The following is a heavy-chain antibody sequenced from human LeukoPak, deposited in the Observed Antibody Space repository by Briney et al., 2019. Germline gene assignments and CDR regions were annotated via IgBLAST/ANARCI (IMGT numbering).Heavy chain of an antibody. J-gene: IGHJ4*02. CDR1: GFTFSSYS. D-gene: IGHD6-13*01. CDR2: ISSSSSTI. CDR3: ARDWGIAAAVVDY. Sequence: GGSLRPSCAASGFTFSSYSMNWVRQAPGKGLEWVSYISSSSSTIYYADSVKGRFTISRDNAKNSLYLQMNSLRAEDTAVYYCARDWGIAAAVVDYWGQGTLVTVSS. V-gene: IGHV3-48*04.